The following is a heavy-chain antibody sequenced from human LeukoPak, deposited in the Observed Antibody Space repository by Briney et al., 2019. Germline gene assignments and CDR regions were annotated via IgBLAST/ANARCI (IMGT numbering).Heavy chain of an antibody. CDR2: ISSSSSYI. V-gene: IGHV3-21*01. CDR1: GFTFSSYS. J-gene: IGHJ4*02. CDR3: ARDLPYYYDSSGYSDY. Sequence: GGSLRLSCAASGFTFSSYSMNWVRQAPGKGLEWVSSISSSSSYIYYADSVKGRFTISRDNAKNSLYLQMNSLRAEDTAVYYCARDLPYYYDSSGYSDYWGQGTLVTVSS. D-gene: IGHD3-22*01.